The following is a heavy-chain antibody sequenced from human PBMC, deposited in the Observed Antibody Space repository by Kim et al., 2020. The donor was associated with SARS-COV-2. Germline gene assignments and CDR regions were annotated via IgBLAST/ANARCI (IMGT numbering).Heavy chain of an antibody. V-gene: IGHV1-46*01. Sequence: QKFQGRVTMTRDTSPSTVYLELGSLRSEDTAVYYCARSPVSSSYSHYFDYWRQGTLVTVSS. CDR3: ARSPVSSSYSHYFDY. D-gene: IGHD3-22*01. J-gene: IGHJ4*02.